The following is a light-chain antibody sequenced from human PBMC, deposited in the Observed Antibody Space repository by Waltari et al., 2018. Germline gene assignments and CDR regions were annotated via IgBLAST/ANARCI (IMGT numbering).Light chain of an antibody. CDR2: EVS. CDR1: SSDIGGYNS. V-gene: IGLV2-14*01. J-gene: IGLJ2*01. CDR3: SSYSSISTVI. Sequence: QSALTQPASVSGSPGQSITISCTGTSSDIGGYNSVSWYQQHPGKAPKLMIYEVSYRPSGVSPRFSGSKSGHTASLTISALQAEDEADYYCSSYSSISTVIFAAGTKLTVL.